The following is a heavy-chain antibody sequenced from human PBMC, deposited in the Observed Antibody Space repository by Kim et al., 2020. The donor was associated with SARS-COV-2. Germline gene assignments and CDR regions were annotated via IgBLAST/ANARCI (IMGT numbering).Heavy chain of an antibody. J-gene: IGHJ4*02. V-gene: IGHV3-23*01. D-gene: IGHD2-15*01. Sequence: THNADPVKGRFTSSRDNSKKTLYLQMNSLRADDTAIYYCARWATPRYFDYWGQGILVTV. CDR3: ARWATPRYFDY. CDR2: T.